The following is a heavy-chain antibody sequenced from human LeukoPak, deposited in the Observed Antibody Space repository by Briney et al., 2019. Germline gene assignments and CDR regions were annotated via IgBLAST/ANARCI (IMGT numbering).Heavy chain of an antibody. V-gene: IGHV3-30-3*01. D-gene: IGHD1-26*01. CDR1: GFAFSHFA. CDR2: ISYDGSKK. CDR3: AREGHGGAIDY. J-gene: IGHJ4*02. Sequence: GGSLRLSCAASGFAFSHFAMHWVRQAPGKGLEWVALISYDGSKKSYADSVKGRFTISRDTSENTLFLQMNSLRTEDTALYYCAREGHGGAIDYWGQGTLVTVSS.